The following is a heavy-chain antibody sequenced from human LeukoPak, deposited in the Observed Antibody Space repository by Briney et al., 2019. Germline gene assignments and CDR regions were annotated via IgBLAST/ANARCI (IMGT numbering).Heavy chain of an antibody. CDR3: AKYWVDTVLVPFDY. CDR2: IIANGVNI. D-gene: IGHD5-18*01. J-gene: IGHJ4*02. V-gene: IGHV3-23*01. CDR1: GFTFSSYA. Sequence: PGGSLRLSCAASGFTFSSYAMSWVRQAPGKGLEWVSGIIANGVNIYYADSVQGRFTISRDNSKNTLYLQMNSLRAEDTAVYYCAKYWVDTVLVPFDYWGQGTLVTVSS.